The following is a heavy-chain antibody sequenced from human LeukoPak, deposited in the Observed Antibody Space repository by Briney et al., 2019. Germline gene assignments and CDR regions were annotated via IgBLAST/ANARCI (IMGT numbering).Heavy chain of an antibody. CDR2: ISSSSSYI. CDR1: GFTFSSYS. Sequence: PGGSLRLSCAASGFTFSSYSMNWVRQAPGRGLEWVSSISSSSSYIYYADSVKGRFTISRDNAKNSLYLQMNSLRAEDTAVYYCAIDIQRTGLDWGQGTLVTVSS. CDR3: AIDIQRTGLD. J-gene: IGHJ4*02. V-gene: IGHV3-21*01. D-gene: IGHD3/OR15-3a*01.